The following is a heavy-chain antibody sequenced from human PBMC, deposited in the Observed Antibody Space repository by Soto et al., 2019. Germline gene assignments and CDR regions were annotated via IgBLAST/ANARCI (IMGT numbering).Heavy chain of an antibody. CDR3: ARDRDDYGDLLLFDY. CDR2: IWYDGSNK. CDR1: GFTFSSYG. Sequence: QVQLVESGGGVVQPGRSLRLSCAASGFTFSSYGMHWVRQAPGKGLEWVAVIWYDGSNKYYADSVKGRFTISRDNSKNTLYLQMTSLRAEDTAVYYCARDRDDYGDLLLFDYWGQGTLVTVSS. D-gene: IGHD4-17*01. V-gene: IGHV3-33*01. J-gene: IGHJ4*02.